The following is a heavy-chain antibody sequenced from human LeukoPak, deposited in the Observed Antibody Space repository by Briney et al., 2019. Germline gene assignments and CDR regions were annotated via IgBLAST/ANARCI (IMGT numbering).Heavy chain of an antibody. D-gene: IGHD1-26*01. CDR3: ARDVKGRWELLGSHDY. V-gene: IGHV3-21*01. J-gene: IGHJ4*02. Sequence: PGGSLRLSCTASGFTLSSYSMSWVRQAPGKGLEWVSSISSSSSYIYYADSVKGRLTISRDNAKNSLYPQMNSLRVEDTAVYYCARDVKGRWELLGSHDYWGQGTLVTVSS. CDR2: ISSSSSYI. CDR1: GFTLSSYS.